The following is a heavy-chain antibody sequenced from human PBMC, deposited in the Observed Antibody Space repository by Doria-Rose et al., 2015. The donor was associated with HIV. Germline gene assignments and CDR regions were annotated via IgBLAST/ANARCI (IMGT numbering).Heavy chain of an antibody. V-gene: IGHV2-26*01. CDR2: IFSDDDR. D-gene: IGHD6-13*01. J-gene: IGHJ4*02. CDR1: GVSLSSPGMG. Sequence: SGPVLVKPTETLTLTCTVSGVSLSSPGMGVSWIRQPPGKALEWLANIFSDDDRSYKTSLKSRLTISRCTSKSQVVLTMTDMDPADTATYYCARIKSSRWYHKYYFDFWGQGTLVIVSA. CDR3: ARIKSSRWYHKYYFDF.